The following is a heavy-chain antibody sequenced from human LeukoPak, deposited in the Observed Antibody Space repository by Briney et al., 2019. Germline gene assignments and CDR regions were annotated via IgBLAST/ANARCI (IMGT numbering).Heavy chain of an antibody. D-gene: IGHD6-13*01. CDR2: IYYSGST. Sequence: SETPSLTCTVSGGSISSSSYYWGWIRQPPGKGLEWIGSIYYSGSTYYNPSLKSRVTISVDTSKNQFSLKLSSVTAADTAVYYCARTSAAGGSFDYWGQGTLVTVSS. J-gene: IGHJ4*02. CDR3: ARTSAAGGSFDY. CDR1: GGSISSSSYY. V-gene: IGHV4-39*01.